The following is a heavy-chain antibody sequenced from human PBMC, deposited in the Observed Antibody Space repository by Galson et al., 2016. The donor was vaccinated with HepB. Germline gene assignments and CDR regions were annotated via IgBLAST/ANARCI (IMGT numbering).Heavy chain of an antibody. Sequence: SETLSLTCGVSGGSISSSTYYWGWIRQPPGKRLEWIGTVYYSGTSYYNPSFKSRVTMSIDTSKNEFSLKVRSVVAADTALYYCARRGYYDFFDSWGPGTLVTVSS. D-gene: IGHD3-10*01. CDR1: GGSISSSTYY. CDR2: VYYSGTS. J-gene: IGHJ4*02. V-gene: IGHV4-39*01. CDR3: ARRGYYDFFDS.